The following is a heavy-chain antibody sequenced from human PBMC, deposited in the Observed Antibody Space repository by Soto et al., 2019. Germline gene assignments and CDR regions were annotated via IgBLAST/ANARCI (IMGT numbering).Heavy chain of an antibody. CDR1: GGTFSTYA. CDR3: ARPKGSFSSGYYYFDY. CDR2: IIPLFGTA. J-gene: IGHJ4*02. Sequence: QVQLVQSEAEVKQPGSSVNDSWKTSGGTFSTYAIYWVRHAPGQGLEWMGAIIPLFGTADYAQKFQGRVTITADASTSTAYMELSSLRSEDTAVYSCARPKGSFSSGYYYFDYWGQGTLVTVSS. D-gene: IGHD6-19*01. V-gene: IGHV1-69*01.